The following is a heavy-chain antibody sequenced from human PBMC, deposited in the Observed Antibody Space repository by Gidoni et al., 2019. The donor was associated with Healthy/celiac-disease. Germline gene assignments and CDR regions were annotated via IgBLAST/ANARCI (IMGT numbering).Heavy chain of an antibody. Sequence: EVQLVESGGGLVQPGRSLRLSCAASGFTLEDYAMHWVRQAPGKGLGWVSGISWHSGILGYSDSVKGRFTISLDNAKNSLYLQMNSLRAEDTALYYCAKTSGSYDYGDYFDYWGQGTLVTVSS. V-gene: IGHV3-9*01. CDR3: AKTSGSYDYGDYFDY. J-gene: IGHJ4*02. CDR2: ISWHSGIL. D-gene: IGHD4-17*01. CDR1: GFTLEDYA.